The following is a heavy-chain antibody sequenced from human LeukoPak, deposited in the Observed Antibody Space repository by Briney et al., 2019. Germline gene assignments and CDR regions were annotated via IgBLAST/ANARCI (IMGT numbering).Heavy chain of an antibody. V-gene: IGHV1-2*02. CDR3: ATPGYSSSWYDY. Sequence: ASVKVSCKASGYTFTGYSIHWVRQAPGQGLEWMGWINPNSGDTNYAQKFQGRVTMTRDTSTSTAYMELSRLRSDDTAVYYCATPGYSSSWYDYWGQGTLVTVSS. CDR1: GYTFTGYS. J-gene: IGHJ4*02. D-gene: IGHD6-13*01. CDR2: INPNSGDT.